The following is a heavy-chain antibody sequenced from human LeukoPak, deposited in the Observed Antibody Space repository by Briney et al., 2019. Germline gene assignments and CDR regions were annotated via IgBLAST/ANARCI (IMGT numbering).Heavy chain of an antibody. CDR1: GFTFGGYG. V-gene: IGHV3-33*01. CDR2: ISYDGSRA. D-gene: IGHD1-14*01. CDR3: TRYNNDHFDY. Sequence: GGSLRLSCVGSGFTFGGYGMHWFRQTPGKGLEWVAVISYDGSRAFYADSVKGRFTISRDNSKNTMSVQMDDLRAEDTAVYYCTRYNNDHFDYWGQGTLVTVSS. J-gene: IGHJ4*02.